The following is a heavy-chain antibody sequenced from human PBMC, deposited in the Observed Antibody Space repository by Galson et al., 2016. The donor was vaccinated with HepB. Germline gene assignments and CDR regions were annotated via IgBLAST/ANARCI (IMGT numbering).Heavy chain of an antibody. J-gene: IGHJ4*02. D-gene: IGHD3-10*01. CDR1: GFTVSSNY. V-gene: IGHV3-53*01. CDR2: IYSGGSK. Sequence: SLRLSCAASGFTVSSNYMSWVRQAPGKGLEWVSVIYSGGSKYYADSVKGRFTISRDNSKNTLYLQMNSLRAEDTAVYYCARCPGNYHLDDWGQGTLVTVSS. CDR3: ARCPGNYHLDD.